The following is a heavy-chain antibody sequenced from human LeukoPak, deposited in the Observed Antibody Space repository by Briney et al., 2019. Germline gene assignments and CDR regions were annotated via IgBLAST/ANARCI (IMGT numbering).Heavy chain of an antibody. CDR3: AREPYGSGSSYYFDY. Sequence: PGGSLRLSCAASGFTFSSYAMHWVRRAPGKGLEWVAVISYDGSNKYYADSVKGRFTISRDNSKNTLYLQMNSLRAEDTAVYYCAREPYGSGSSYYFDYWGQGTLVTDSS. CDR1: GFTFSSYA. CDR2: ISYDGSNK. V-gene: IGHV3-30*04. D-gene: IGHD3-10*01. J-gene: IGHJ4*02.